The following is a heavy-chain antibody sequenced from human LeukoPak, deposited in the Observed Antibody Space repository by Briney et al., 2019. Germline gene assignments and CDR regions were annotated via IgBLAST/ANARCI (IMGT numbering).Heavy chain of an antibody. CDR1: GGSITSKGYY. CDR3: ARVDRGYCSSTSCQPGDWFDP. CDR2: VYYTRST. D-gene: IGHD2-2*01. Sequence: PSETLSLTCTVSGGSITSKGYYWGWIRQPPGKGLEWIGSVYYTRSTYYNPSLKSRVTISVDTSKNQFSLNLNSVTAADTAVYYCARVDRGYCSSTSCQPGDWFDPWGQGTLVTVSS. V-gene: IGHV4-39*01. J-gene: IGHJ5*02.